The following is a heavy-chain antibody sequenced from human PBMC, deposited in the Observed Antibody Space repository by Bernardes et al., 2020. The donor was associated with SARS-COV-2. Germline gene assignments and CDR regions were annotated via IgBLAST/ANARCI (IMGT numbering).Heavy chain of an antibody. Sequence: GGSLRLSCSSSAFTFSYYGMHWVLQAPVKGLEWVAFIRVDGSDKYYADSVKGRFTISRDNSKSTLYLQMNGLRAEDTALYYCAKDRDSSGFYQEYWGQGTLVTVSS. CDR1: AFTFSYYG. V-gene: IGHV3-30*02. D-gene: IGHD3-22*01. CDR3: AKDRDSSGFYQEY. J-gene: IGHJ4*02. CDR2: IRVDGSDK.